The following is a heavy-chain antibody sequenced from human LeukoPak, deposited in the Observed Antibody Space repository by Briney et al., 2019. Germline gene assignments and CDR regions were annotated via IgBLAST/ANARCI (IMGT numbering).Heavy chain of an antibody. V-gene: IGHV3-9*01. J-gene: IGHJ4*02. CDR2: ISWNSGSI. D-gene: IGHD3-22*01. CDR1: GFTFDDYA. CDR3: ARAWYYYDSSGYYYFDY. Sequence: GRSLRLSCAASGFTFDDYAMHWVRQAPGKGLEWVSGISWNSGSIGYADSVKGRFTISRDNAKNSLYLQMNSLRAEDTAVYYCARAWYYYDSSGYYYFDYWGQGTLVTVSS.